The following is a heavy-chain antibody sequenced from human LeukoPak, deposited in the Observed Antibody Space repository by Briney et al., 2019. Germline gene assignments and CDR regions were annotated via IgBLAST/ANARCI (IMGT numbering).Heavy chain of an antibody. J-gene: IGHJ4*02. D-gene: IGHD1-26*01. CDR3: ARNSGSYGDFDY. CDR2: INYRGST. Sequence: VYINYRGSTSYTPSLKSRVAISVDTSKNQFSLKLSSVTAADTAVYYCARNSGSYGDFDYWGQGTLVTVSS. V-gene: IGHV4-59*12.